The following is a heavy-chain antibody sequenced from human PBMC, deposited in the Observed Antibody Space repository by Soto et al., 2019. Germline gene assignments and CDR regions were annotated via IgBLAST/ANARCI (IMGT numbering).Heavy chain of an antibody. CDR1: AFPFSSFA. CDR3: ARDYYYDGSGHFDY. D-gene: IGHD3-22*01. V-gene: IGHV3-30-3*01. Sequence: GSLRLSCAVSAFPFSSFAMHWVRQAPGKGLEWVAIISYDGSNKYYADSVKGRFTISRDNSKNTLYLQMNSLRAEDTAVYYCARDYYYDGSGHFDYWGQGTLVTVSS. J-gene: IGHJ4*02. CDR2: ISYDGSNK.